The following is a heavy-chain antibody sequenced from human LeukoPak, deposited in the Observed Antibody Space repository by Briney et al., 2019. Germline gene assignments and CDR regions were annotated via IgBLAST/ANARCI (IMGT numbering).Heavy chain of an antibody. Sequence: SVKVSCKASGYTFTSYAISWVRQAPGQGLEWMGRIIPILGIANYAQKFQGRVTITADKSTSTAYMELSSLRSEDTAVYYCARLHCSSTSCYPRYWGQGTLVTVSS. CDR2: IIPILGIA. CDR1: GYTFTSYA. V-gene: IGHV1-69*04. CDR3: ARLHCSSTSCYPRY. D-gene: IGHD2-2*01. J-gene: IGHJ4*02.